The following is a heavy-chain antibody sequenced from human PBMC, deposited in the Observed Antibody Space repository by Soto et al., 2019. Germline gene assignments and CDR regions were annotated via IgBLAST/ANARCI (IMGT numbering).Heavy chain of an antibody. CDR2: IYYSGNT. Sequence: TLSLTCTVSGGSISSDDFYWSWIRQHPGKGLEWIGYIYYSGNTYYNPSLKSRVTILVDTSKNQFSLKVSSVTAADTAVYYXXXLXGXXQXWFDPWGQGTLVTVSS. CDR3: XXLXGXXQXWFDP. J-gene: IGHJ5*02. V-gene: IGHV4-31*03. CDR1: GGSISSDDFY.